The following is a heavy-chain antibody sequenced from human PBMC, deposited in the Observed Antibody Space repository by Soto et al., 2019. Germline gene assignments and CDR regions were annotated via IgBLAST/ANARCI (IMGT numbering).Heavy chain of an antibody. V-gene: IGHV1-2*04. CDR1: GYTFTSYY. CDR3: ARGNGDCGDYIDY. CDR2: INPNSGGT. D-gene: IGHD2-21*02. J-gene: IGHJ4*02. Sequence: ASVKVSCKASGYTFTSYYMHWVRQAPGQGLEWMGWINPNSGGTNYAQKFQGWVTMTRDTSISTAYMELSRLRSDDTAVYYCARGNGDCGDYIDYWGQGTLVTVS.